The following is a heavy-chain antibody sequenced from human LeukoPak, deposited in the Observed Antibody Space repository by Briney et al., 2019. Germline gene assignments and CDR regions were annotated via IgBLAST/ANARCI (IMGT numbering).Heavy chain of an antibody. D-gene: IGHD4-11*01. CDR3: ARDNSAGRYYFDY. V-gene: IGHV3-33*01. CDR2: TWNDGSKK. J-gene: IGHJ4*02. CDR1: GFTFSSYG. Sequence: GRSLRLSCAASGFTFSSYGMHWVRQAPVKGLEWVAVTWNDGSKKYYTDSVKGRFTISKDNSKNTLYLQMNSLRAEDTAVYYCARDNSAGRYYFDYWGQGPLVTVSS.